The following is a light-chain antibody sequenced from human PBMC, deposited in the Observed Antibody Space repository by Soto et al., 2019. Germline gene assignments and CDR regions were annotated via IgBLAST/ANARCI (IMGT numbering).Light chain of an antibody. CDR1: QSVSSY. V-gene: IGKV3-11*01. CDR3: QQRSNWPPRIT. Sequence: EIVLTQSQATLSLSPGERATLSCRASQSVSSYLAWYQQKPGQAPRLLIYDASNRATGIPARFSGSGSGTDFTLTISSLEPEDFAVYYCQQRSNWPPRITFGPGTKVDIK. CDR2: DAS. J-gene: IGKJ3*01.